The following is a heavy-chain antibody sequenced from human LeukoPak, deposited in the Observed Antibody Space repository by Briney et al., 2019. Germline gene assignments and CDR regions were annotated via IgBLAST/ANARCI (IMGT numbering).Heavy chain of an antibody. J-gene: IGHJ5*01. CDR3: AKDRESSGWEGYWFDS. Sequence: PGGSLRLSCAASGFTFSSYGMHWVRQAPGKGLEWVGGIWNDGSNKYYADSVKGRFIIFRDNSKNTLYLHMNSLRAEDTDVYYCAKDRESSGWEGYWFDSWGQGTLVTVSS. CDR2: IWNDGSNK. V-gene: IGHV3-33*06. D-gene: IGHD6-19*01. CDR1: GFTFSSYG.